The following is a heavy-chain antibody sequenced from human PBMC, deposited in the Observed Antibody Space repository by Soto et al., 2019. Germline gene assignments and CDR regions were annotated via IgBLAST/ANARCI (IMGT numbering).Heavy chain of an antibody. Sequence: SETLSLTCTVSGGSISSYYWSWIRQPPGKGLEWIGYIYYSGSTNYNPSLKSRVTISVDTSKNQFSLKLSSVTAADTAVYYCARDRYYDFWSGYYGMDVWGQGTTVTVSS. V-gene: IGHV4-59*01. J-gene: IGHJ6*02. CDR3: ARDRYYDFWSGYYGMDV. D-gene: IGHD3-3*01. CDR2: IYYSGST. CDR1: GGSISSYY.